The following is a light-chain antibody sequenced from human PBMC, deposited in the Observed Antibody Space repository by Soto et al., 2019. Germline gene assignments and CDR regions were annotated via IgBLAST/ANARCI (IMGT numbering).Light chain of an antibody. CDR2: EGI. Sequence: QSVLTQPASVSGSPRQSITISCTGTSSTVGGFNVVSWYQQHPEKAPKVIIYEGIKRPSGVSNRFSGSNSVSTASLTISGLQADNVADYYFCSYVGATTSVVGTGPNVTVL. CDR1: SSTVGGFNV. J-gene: IGLJ1*01. V-gene: IGLV2-23*01. CDR3: CSYVGATTSV.